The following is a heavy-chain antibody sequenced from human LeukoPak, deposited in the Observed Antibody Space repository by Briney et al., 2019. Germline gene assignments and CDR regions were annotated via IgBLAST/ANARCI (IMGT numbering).Heavy chain of an antibody. V-gene: IGHV5-51*01. D-gene: IGHD6-19*01. J-gene: IGHJ4*02. CDR1: GYSLTRYW. CDR2: IYPVDSDT. CDR3: ARHPQTYTSGWYLWDY. Sequence: GESLKISCKGSGYSLTRYWIGWVRQMPGKGLEWIGIIYPVDSDTRYSPSFQGQVTISADKSTNTAYLQWSSLKASDTAMYYCARHPQTYTSGWYLWDYWGQGTLVTVSS.